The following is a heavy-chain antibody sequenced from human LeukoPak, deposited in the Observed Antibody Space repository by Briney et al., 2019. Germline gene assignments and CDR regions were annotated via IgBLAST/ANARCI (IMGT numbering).Heavy chain of an antibody. D-gene: IGHD1-26*01. CDR2: IYSSAST. CDR1: GRSISSYY. Sequence: PSETLSLTCTVPGRSISSYYWSSIRQPAGKGLEWVGRIYSSASTNYNPSLKSRVTMSVDTSKNQFSLKLSSVTAADTAVYYCARETDSGWFDPWGQGTLVTVSS. CDR3: ARETDSGWFDP. J-gene: IGHJ5*02. V-gene: IGHV4-4*07.